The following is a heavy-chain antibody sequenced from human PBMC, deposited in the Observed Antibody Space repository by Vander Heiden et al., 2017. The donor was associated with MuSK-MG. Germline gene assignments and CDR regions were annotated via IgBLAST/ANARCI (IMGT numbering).Heavy chain of an antibody. D-gene: IGHD3-10*01. Sequence: EVQLVESGGGLVQPGGSLRPSCAASGFTFSSYWMSWVRQAPGKGLEWVANIKQDGSEKYYVDSVKGRFTISRDNAKNSLYLQMNSLRAEDTAVYYCARGSMVRGVGNWFDPWGQGTLVTVSS. CDR1: GFTFSSYW. CDR2: IKQDGSEK. V-gene: IGHV3-7*01. J-gene: IGHJ5*02. CDR3: ARGSMVRGVGNWFDP.